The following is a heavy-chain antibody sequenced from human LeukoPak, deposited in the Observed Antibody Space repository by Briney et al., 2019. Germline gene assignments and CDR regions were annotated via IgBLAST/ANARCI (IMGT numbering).Heavy chain of an antibody. CDR2: ISGSGTAT. V-gene: IGHV3-23*01. D-gene: IGHD3-22*01. CDR3: GKYYYDSSGFRHFDY. CDR1: GFTLRNYV. Sequence: GGSLRLSCAASGFTLRNYVMTWVRQAPGKGLEWVSAISGSGTATYYADSVKGRFTISRDNSDNTLYLQMSSLRADDTAIYYCGKYYYDSSGFRHFDYWGQGTLVTVSS. J-gene: IGHJ4*02.